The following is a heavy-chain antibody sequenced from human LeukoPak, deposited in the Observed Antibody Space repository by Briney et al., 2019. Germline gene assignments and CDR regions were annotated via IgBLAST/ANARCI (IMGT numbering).Heavy chain of an antibody. J-gene: IGHJ4*02. V-gene: IGHV3-30*03. D-gene: IGHD3-10*01. CDR3: ATTVRYGFDY. CDR1: GFTFSSYG. CDR2: ISYDGSNK. Sequence: GGSLRPSCAASGFTFSSYGMHWVRQAPGKGLEWVAVISYDGSNKYYANSVKGRFTISRDNSKNTLYLQMNSLRAEDTAVYYCATTVRYGFDYWGQGTLVTVSS.